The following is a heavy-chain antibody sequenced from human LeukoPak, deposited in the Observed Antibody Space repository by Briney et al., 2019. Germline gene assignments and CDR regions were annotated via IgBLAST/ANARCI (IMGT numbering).Heavy chain of an antibody. V-gene: IGHV3-7*01. Sequence: GGSLRLSCAAAGFIFRNFWMGWVRQAPGKGLEWVASINEDVSEIYYVDSVKGRFTISRDNAKNSLYLQMNILRAEDTAVFYCLSGPGHCGQGTLVTVSS. CDR1: GFIFRNFW. CDR2: INEDVSEI. CDR3: LSGPGH. J-gene: IGHJ4*02.